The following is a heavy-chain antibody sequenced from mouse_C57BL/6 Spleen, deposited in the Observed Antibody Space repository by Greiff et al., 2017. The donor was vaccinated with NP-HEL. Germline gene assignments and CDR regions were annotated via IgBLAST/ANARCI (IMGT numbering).Heavy chain of an antibody. CDR3: AITHYFDY. V-gene: IGHV1-26*01. J-gene: IGHJ2*01. Sequence: EVQLQQSGPELVKPGASVKISCKASGYTFTDYYMNWVQQSHGKSLEWIGDINPNNGGTSNNQKLKGKATLTVDKSSSTADMDLHSQTSEDSSVYRRAITHYFDYWGQGTTLTVSS. CDR2: INPNNGGT. CDR1: GYTFTDYY.